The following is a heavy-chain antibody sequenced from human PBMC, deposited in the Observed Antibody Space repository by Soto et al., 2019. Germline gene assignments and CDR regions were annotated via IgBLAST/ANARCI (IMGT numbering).Heavy chain of an antibody. CDR3: ARGVGDLLWKARPYYFDY. CDR1: GFSLSTSGMC. CDR2: IDWDDDR. V-gene: IGHV2-70*01. Sequence: LSLTCTFSGFSLSTSGMCVSWIRQPPGKALEWLALIDWDDDRYYSTSLKTRLTISKDTSKNQVVLTMTNMDPVDTATYYCARGVGDLLWKARPYYFDYWGQGTLVTVSS. J-gene: IGHJ4*02. D-gene: IGHD3-10*01.